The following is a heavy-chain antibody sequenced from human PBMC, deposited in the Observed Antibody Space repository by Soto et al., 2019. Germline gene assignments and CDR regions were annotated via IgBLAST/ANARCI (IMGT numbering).Heavy chain of an antibody. J-gene: IGHJ4*02. CDR1: GFPRSTSGLG. CDR3: AHRPSGWYLFDY. Sequence: QITLKESGPTLVSPTQTLTLTCTFSGFPRSTSGLGVGWIRQPPGKALEWLALIYWNDDKRYSPSLKARLTITKDTSKHQVVLTMTNMDAVDTATYYCAHRPSGWYLFDYWGQGTLVTVSS. CDR2: IYWNDDK. V-gene: IGHV2-5*01. D-gene: IGHD6-19*01.